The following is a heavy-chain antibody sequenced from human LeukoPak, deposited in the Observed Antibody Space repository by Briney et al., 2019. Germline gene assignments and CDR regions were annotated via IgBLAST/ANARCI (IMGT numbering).Heavy chain of an antibody. D-gene: IGHD1-26*01. V-gene: IGHV3-48*03. Sequence: GGSLRLSWAASGFTFSSYEMNWVRQAPAKGLEWVSYISSSGSTIYYADSAKGRFTISRDNAKNSLYLQMNSLRAEDTAVYYCARDHVLGGNIDYWGQGTLVTVSS. J-gene: IGHJ4*02. CDR1: GFTFSSYE. CDR3: ARDHVLGGNIDY. CDR2: ISSSGSTI.